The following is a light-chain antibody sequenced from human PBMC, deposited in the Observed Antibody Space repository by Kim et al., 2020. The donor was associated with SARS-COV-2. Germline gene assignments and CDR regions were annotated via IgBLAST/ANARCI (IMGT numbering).Light chain of an antibody. CDR1: SSDIGANDY. J-gene: IGLJ6*01. V-gene: IGLV2-14*03. Sequence: QSALTQPASVSGSPGQSITISCTGSSSDIGANDYVAWYQQHPGEAPKLIIYDVIRRPSGVSHRFSGSRSGNTASLTIFGLQTEDEADYYCCSYTSKTSRVFGSGTKVTVL. CDR2: DVI. CDR3: CSYTSKTSRV.